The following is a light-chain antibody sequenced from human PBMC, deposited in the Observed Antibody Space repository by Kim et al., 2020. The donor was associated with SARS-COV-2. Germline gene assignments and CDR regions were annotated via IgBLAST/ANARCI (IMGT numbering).Light chain of an antibody. V-gene: IGLV8-61*01. CDR3: VLYMGSGIWV. J-gene: IGLJ3*02. CDR1: SGSVSTNYY. Sequence: QTVVTQEPSLSVSPGGTVTLTCGLSSGSVSTNYYPSWYQQTPGQAPRTLIYNTNTRSSGVPDRFSGSILGNKAALTITGAQADDESDYYCVLYMGSGIWVFGGGTQLTVL. CDR2: NTN.